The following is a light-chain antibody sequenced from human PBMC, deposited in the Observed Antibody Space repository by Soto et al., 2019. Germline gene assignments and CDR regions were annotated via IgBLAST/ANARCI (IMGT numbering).Light chain of an antibody. J-gene: IGKJ1*01. CDR2: IAS. CDR1: QAVNTR. V-gene: IGKV3-11*01. Sequence: ETVLTQSAATLSSFPGDRVTLSCRASQAVNTRLAWYQHKPGQAPRLLIYIASNRAAGVPARFSGSGSGTDFTLTISDVEHEDFAVYYCHQRQSWPRTFGQGTKVDIK. CDR3: HQRQSWPRT.